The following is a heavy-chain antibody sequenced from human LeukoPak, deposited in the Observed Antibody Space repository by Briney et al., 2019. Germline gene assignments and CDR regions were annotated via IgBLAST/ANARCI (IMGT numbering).Heavy chain of an antibody. CDR2: IWYDGSNK. J-gene: IGHJ4*02. Sequence: SGGSLRLSCAASGFTFSRYGMHWVRQAPGKGLEWVALIWYDGSNKYYADSVKGRFTISKDNAKNTVYLQMNNLRAEDTAVYYCVSFYETYWGRGTLVTVSS. V-gene: IGHV3-33*03. CDR1: GFTFSRYG. D-gene: IGHD2-2*01. CDR3: VSFYETY.